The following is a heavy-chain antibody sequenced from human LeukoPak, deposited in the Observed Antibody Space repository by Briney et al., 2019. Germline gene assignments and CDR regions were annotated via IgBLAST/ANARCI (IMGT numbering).Heavy chain of an antibody. CDR1: GYSFTSYW. CDR2: IYPGDSDT. CDR3: WRAKGAAGPLGAFDI. V-gene: IGHV5-51*01. Sequence: GESLRISCKGSGYSFTSYWIGWVRQMPGKGLEWMGIIYPGDSDTRYSPSFQGQVTISADKSISTAYLQWSSLKASDTAMYYCWRAKGAAGPLGAFDIWGQGKMVTVSS. J-gene: IGHJ3*02. D-gene: IGHD6-13*01.